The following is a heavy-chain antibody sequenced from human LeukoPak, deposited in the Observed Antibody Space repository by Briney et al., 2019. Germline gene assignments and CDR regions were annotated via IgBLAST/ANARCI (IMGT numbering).Heavy chain of an antibody. CDR2: ISATGGST. Sequence: QSGGSLRLSCAASGFTFSSFAMSWVRRAAGKGLEWVSIISATGGSTYYADSVKGRFTISRDNSKNTLYLQMNRLRAEDTAAYYCAKVGVETNYGDPYYFDYWGQGTLVTVSS. J-gene: IGHJ4*02. CDR3: AKVGVETNYGDPYYFDY. D-gene: IGHD4-17*01. CDR1: GFTFSSFA. V-gene: IGHV3-23*01.